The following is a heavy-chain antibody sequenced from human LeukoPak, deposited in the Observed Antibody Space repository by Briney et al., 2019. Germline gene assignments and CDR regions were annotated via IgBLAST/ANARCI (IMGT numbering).Heavy chain of an antibody. Sequence: SETLSLTCTVSGGSISSYYWSWIRQPPGTGLEWIGYIYYSGSTNYNPSLKMRVTISVDTSKNQFSLKLSYVTAADTAVYYCARVLGSSWFPLFDYWGQGNLVNVSS. CDR2: IYYSGST. V-gene: IGHV4-59*08. CDR3: ARVLGSSWFPLFDY. D-gene: IGHD6-13*01. J-gene: IGHJ4*02. CDR1: GGSISSYY.